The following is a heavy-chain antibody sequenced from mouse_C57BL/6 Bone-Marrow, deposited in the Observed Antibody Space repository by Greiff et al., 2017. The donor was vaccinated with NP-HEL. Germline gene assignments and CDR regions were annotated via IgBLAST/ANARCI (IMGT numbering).Heavy chain of an antibody. CDR1: GFSFNTYA. Sequence: EVKLMESGGGLVQPKGSLKLSCAASGFSFNTYAMNWVRQAPGKGLEWVARIRSKSNNYATYYADSVKDRFTISRDDSESMLYLQMNNLKTEDTAMYYCVRHNYYDYEDAMDYWGQGTSVTVSS. D-gene: IGHD2-4*01. V-gene: IGHV10-1*01. CDR3: VRHNYYDYEDAMDY. J-gene: IGHJ4*01. CDR2: IRSKSNNYAT.